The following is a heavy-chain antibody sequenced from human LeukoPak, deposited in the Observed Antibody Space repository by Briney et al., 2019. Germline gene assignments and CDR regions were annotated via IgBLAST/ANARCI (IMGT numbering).Heavy chain of an antibody. V-gene: IGHV4-39*02. CDR1: GFTFSSYA. J-gene: IGHJ4*02. Sequence: KSGGSLRLSCAASGFTFSSYAMSWVRQPPGKGLEWIGNIYYSGITYYNPSLKSRVTISVDTSKNQFSLKLSSVTAADTAVYYCAREVGRGHTFGSNYWGQGTLVTVSS. D-gene: IGHD5-18*01. CDR2: IYYSGIT. CDR3: AREVGRGHTFGSNY.